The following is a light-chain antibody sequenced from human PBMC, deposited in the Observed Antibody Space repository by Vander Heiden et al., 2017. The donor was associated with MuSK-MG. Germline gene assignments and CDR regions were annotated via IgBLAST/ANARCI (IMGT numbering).Light chain of an antibody. CDR1: QGISSW. V-gene: IGKV1D-16*01. Sequence: DIQKTQSTSSLSASVVDRVPITCRASQGISSWLAWYQQKPEKAPKSLIYAAASLQSGVQSRFSGSGSGRDFTLTISSRQQEDFVSYYCQQYKSYPPRTFGGGTKVEIK. CDR2: AAA. CDR3: QQYKSYPPRT. J-gene: IGKJ4*01.